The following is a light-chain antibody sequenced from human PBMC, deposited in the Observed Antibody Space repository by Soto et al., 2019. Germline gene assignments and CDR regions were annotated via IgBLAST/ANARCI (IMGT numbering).Light chain of an antibody. Sequence: EIVLTQSPGSLSRPPGERATLSCRASQSVSNNYLAWYQQKPGQAPRLLIYGASNRATGIPDRFSGSGSGTDFTLTISSLQPEDFATYYCQQSYSTPRTFCGGTKVDIK. J-gene: IGKJ4*01. CDR3: QQSYSTPRT. CDR2: GAS. V-gene: IGKV3-20*01. CDR1: QSVSNNY.